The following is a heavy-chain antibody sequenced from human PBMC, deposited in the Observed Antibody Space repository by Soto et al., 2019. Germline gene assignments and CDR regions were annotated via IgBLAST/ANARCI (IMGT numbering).Heavy chain of an antibody. J-gene: IGHJ5*02. CDR1: AFTVSTNY. Sequence: GGSLRHSCAVSAFTVSTNYMSWVRQAPGKGLEWVSVIYSGGRTDYADSVKGRFTISRDNSKNTVYLQMNSLRAEDTAVYFWASRTWDIGWFVPLVQGTLVTVSS. CDR2: IYSGGRT. D-gene: IGHD1-26*01. V-gene: IGHV3-53*01. CDR3: ASRTWDIGWFVP.